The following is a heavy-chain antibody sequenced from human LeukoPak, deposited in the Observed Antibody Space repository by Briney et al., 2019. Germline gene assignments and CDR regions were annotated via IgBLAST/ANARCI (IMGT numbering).Heavy chain of an antibody. CDR2: IYSGGST. V-gene: IGHV3-53*01. J-gene: IGHJ3*02. CDR1: GFTVSSNY. Sequence: GGSLRLSCAASGFTVSSNYMSWVRQAPGKGLEWVSVIYSGGSTYYADSVKGRFTISRDNSKNTLYLQMNSLRAEDTAVYYCARGYSSSWYGDAFDIWGQGTMVTVSS. CDR3: ARGYSSSWYGDAFDI. D-gene: IGHD6-13*01.